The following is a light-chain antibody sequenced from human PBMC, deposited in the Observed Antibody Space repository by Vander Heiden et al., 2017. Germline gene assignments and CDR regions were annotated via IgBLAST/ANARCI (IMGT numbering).Light chain of an antibody. Sequence: DIVMTQSPLSLPVTPGEPASISCRSSQSLLHSNGYNYLDWYLQKPGQSPQLLIYLGSNRASGVPDRFSGSGSGTDFTLKISRVEAEDVGVYYCMQALQTPIFTFGPGTKVXIK. V-gene: IGKV2-28*01. CDR2: LGS. CDR1: QSLLHSNGYNY. CDR3: MQALQTPIFT. J-gene: IGKJ3*01.